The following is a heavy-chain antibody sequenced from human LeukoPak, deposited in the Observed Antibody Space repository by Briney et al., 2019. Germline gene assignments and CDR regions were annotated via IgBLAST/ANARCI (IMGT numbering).Heavy chain of an antibody. Sequence: GGSLRLSCASSGFTFSDHHMSWIRQAPGKGLEWVSDIGLGGSNIDYADSVKGRFTISRDDARNSLYLEMNSLRAGDTAVYYCARDHVVPGLVFDHWGQGTLVSVSS. CDR1: GFTFSDHH. CDR2: IGLGGSNI. J-gene: IGHJ4*02. D-gene: IGHD3-10*01. CDR3: ARDHVVPGLVFDH. V-gene: IGHV3-11*04.